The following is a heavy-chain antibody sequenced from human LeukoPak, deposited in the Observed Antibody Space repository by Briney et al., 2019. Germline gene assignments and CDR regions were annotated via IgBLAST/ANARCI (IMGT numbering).Heavy chain of an antibody. CDR3: APYCSGGSCYTGGFDP. V-gene: IGHV1-69*04. D-gene: IGHD2-15*01. Sequence: SVKLSCKASGGTFSSYAISWVRQAPGQGLEWMGRIIPILGIANYAQKFQGRVTITADKSKSTAYMELSSLRSEDTAVYYCAPYCSGGSCYTGGFDPWGQGTLVTVSS. CDR2: IIPILGIA. J-gene: IGHJ5*02. CDR1: GGTFSSYA.